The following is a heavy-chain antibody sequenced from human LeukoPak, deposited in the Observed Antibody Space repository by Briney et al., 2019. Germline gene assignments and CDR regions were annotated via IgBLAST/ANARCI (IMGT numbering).Heavy chain of an antibody. Sequence: PGGSLRLSCAASGFTFSTYWMSWVRQAPGKGLEWVANIKKDGSAGYYVDPVKGRFTISRDNAKNSLYLQMNSLRVEDTAVYYCAGHSSSWYGKHYWGQGTLVTVSS. CDR2: IKKDGSAG. V-gene: IGHV3-7*01. CDR1: GFTFSTYW. D-gene: IGHD6-13*01. CDR3: AGHSSSWYGKHY. J-gene: IGHJ4*02.